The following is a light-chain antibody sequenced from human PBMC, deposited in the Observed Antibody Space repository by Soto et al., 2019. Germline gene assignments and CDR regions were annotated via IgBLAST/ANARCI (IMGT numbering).Light chain of an antibody. J-gene: IGKJ3*01. CDR3: QQANSFPRT. Sequence: DIQMTQSPSTLSASVGDRVIITCRASQSLSNWLAWYQQKPGKAPKLLIYDASTLESGVPSRFSGSGSGTEFTLTISSLQPDDFATYYCQQANSFPRTFGPGTKVDIK. V-gene: IGKV1-5*01. CDR2: DAS. CDR1: QSLSNW.